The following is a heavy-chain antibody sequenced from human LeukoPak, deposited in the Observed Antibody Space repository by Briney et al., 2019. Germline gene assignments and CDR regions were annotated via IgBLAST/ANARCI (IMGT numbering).Heavy chain of an antibody. Sequence: GGSLRLSCAASGFTFSDYWMHWVRQAPGKGLMWVSRTNKEGTGTTYADSVRGRFTISRDNAKNTLYLQMNSLRAEDTAVYYCARDSTIFGVVTSDYWGQGTLVTVSS. J-gene: IGHJ4*02. D-gene: IGHD3-3*01. CDR3: ARDSTIFGVVTSDY. CDR2: TNKEGTGT. V-gene: IGHV3-74*01. CDR1: GFTFSDYW.